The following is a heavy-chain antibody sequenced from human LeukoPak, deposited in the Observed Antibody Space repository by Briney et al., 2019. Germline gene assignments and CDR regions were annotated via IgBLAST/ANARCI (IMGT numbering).Heavy chain of an antibody. J-gene: IGHJ6*02. V-gene: IGHV1-46*02. D-gene: IGHD3-10*01. Sequence: GASVKVSCKTSGYNFNSHRVHWVRQAPGQGLEWMGVKFSHDDSTSNAQKFQGRVTMTRDTSTSTVYMELSSLRSEDTAVYYCARDSGSFHYDMDVWGQGTTVIVSS. CDR1: GYNFNSHR. CDR2: KFSHDDST. CDR3: ARDSGSFHYDMDV.